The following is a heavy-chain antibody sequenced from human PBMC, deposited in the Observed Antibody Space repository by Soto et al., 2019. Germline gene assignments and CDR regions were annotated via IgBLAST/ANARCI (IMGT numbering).Heavy chain of an antibody. CDR3: ARSQYSSSWYPFDY. D-gene: IGHD6-13*01. V-gene: IGHV3-33*01. CDR1: GFTFSSYG. CDR2: IYYDGSNK. Sequence: QVQLVESGGGVVQPGRSLRLSCAASGFTFSSYGMHWVRQAPGKGLEWVAVIYYDGSNKYYADSVKGRFTISRDNSKKPLYLQMNSLRAEDTAVFYWARSQYSSSWYPFDYWGQGTLVTVSS. J-gene: IGHJ4*02.